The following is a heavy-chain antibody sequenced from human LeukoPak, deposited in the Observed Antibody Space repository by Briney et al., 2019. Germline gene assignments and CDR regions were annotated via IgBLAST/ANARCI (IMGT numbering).Heavy chain of an antibody. CDR1: GYSISNDYY. J-gene: IGHJ4*02. V-gene: IGHV4-38-2*01. CDR2: IYHTGSS. Sequence: SETLSLTCDVSGYSISNDYYWGWIRQPPGKGLERIGSIYHTGSSYYNPSLKSRAAISVDTSKNELFLKMRSVTAADTAVYYCARGGIVVAVYFDFWGRGTLVTVSS. CDR3: ARGGIVVAVYFDF. D-gene: IGHD2-15*01.